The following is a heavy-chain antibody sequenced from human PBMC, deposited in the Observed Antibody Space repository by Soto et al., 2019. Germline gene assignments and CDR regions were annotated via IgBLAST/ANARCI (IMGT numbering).Heavy chain of an antibody. CDR2: ISSSSSYI. V-gene: IGHV3-21*01. CDR3: ARDFTVADAFDI. J-gene: IGHJ3*02. D-gene: IGHD4-17*01. Sequence: TGVSLRLSWAASGLNFSSYSLNCVRQAPGKGLEWVSSISSSSSYIYYADSVKGRFTISRDNAKNSLYLQMNSLRAEDTALYYCARDFTVADAFDIWGQGTMVTVSS. CDR1: GLNFSSYS.